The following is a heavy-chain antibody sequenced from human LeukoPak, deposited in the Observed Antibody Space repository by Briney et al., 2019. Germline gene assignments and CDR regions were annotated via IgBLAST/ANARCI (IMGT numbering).Heavy chain of an antibody. CDR1: GLTVSSNY. Sequence: GGSLRLSCAASGLTVSSNYMTWVRQAPGKGLEWASVIYSGGNTYYADSVKGRFSISRDNSKNTVYLQMNSLRAEDTAVYYCARLVTGTTVINSGWFDPWGQGTLVTVSS. V-gene: IGHV3-66*04. J-gene: IGHJ5*02. CDR2: IYSGGNT. CDR3: ARLVTGTTVINSGWFDP. D-gene: IGHD4-23*01.